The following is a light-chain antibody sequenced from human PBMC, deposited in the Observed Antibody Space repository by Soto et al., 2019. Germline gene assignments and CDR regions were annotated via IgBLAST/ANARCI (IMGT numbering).Light chain of an antibody. J-gene: IGKJ2*01. CDR1: QSVSSSY. V-gene: IGKV3-20*01. CDR2: GAS. Sequence: EIVLTQSPGTLSLSPGERATLSCRASQSVSSSYLVWYQQKPGQAPRLLIYGASSRATGIPDRCSGSGSGTDFTLTISRLEPEDFAVYYCQQYGSSPPMYTFGQGTKLEIK. CDR3: QQYGSSPPMYT.